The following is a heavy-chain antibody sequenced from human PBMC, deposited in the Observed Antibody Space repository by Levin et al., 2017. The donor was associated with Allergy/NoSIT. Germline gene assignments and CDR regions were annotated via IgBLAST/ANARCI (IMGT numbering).Heavy chain of an antibody. J-gene: IGHJ6*04. CDR2: FDPEDGET. CDR1: GYTLTELS. CDR3: ATGVGSSTSLLRLMDV. D-gene: IGHD2-2*01. Sequence: GESLKISCKVSGYTLTELSMHWVRQAPGKGLEWMGGFDPEDGETIYAQKFQGRVTMTEDTSTDTAYMELSSLRSEDTAVYYCATGVGSSTSLLRLMDVWGKGTTVTVSS. V-gene: IGHV1-24*01.